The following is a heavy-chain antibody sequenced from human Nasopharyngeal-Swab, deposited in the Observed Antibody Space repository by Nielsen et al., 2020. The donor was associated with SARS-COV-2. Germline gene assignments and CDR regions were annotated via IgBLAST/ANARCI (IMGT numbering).Heavy chain of an antibody. CDR2: ISYDGSNK. Sequence: GESLKISCAASGFTFSSYGMHWVRQAPSKGLEWVAVISYDGSNKYYADSVKGRFTISRDNSKNTLYLQMNSLRAEDTAVYYCAKETDSSFDYWGQGTLVTVSS. CDR1: GFTFSSYG. V-gene: IGHV3-30*18. J-gene: IGHJ4*02. CDR3: AKETDSSFDY. D-gene: IGHD3-22*01.